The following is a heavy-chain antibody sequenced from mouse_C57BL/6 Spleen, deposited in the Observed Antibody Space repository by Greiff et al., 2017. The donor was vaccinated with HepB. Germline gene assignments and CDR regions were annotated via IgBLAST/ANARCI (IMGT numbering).Heavy chain of an antibody. CDR2: IHPSDSDT. CDR1: GYTFTSYW. Sequence: QVQLQQPGAELVKPGASVKVSCKASGYTFTSYWMHWVKQRPGQGLEWIGRIHPSDSDTNYNQKFKGKATLTVDKSSSTAYMQLSSLTSEDSAVYYCAMGYSNYVFYAMDYWGQGTSVTVSS. CDR3: AMGYSNYVFYAMDY. J-gene: IGHJ4*01. V-gene: IGHV1-74*01. D-gene: IGHD2-5*01.